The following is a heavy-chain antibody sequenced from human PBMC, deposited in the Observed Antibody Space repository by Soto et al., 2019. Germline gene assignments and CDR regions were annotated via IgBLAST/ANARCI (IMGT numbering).Heavy chain of an antibody. J-gene: IGHJ5*02. CDR1: GYTFTSYG. Sequence: ASVKVSCKASGYTFTSYGISWVRQAPGQGLEWMGWISAYNGNTNYAQKLQGRVTMTTDTSTSTAYMELRSLRSDDTAVYYCARDYLNDYGDNWFDPWGQGTLVTVSS. V-gene: IGHV1-18*01. D-gene: IGHD4-17*01. CDR3: ARDYLNDYGDNWFDP. CDR2: ISAYNGNT.